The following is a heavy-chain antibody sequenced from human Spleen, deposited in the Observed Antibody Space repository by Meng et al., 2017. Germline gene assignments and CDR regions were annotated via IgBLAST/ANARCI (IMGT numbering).Heavy chain of an antibody. D-gene: IGHD6-13*01. V-gene: IGHV1-2*06. J-gene: IGHJ4*02. CDR2: INPKSGDT. Sequence: GLLVQSGAEVKKPGASVKVSCKASGYTFPDYWLHWVRRAPGQGLEWMGRINPKSGDTHYAQRFQGRVTMTGDTSISTAYMELSGLRSDDTAMYYCARDEDISAAGKLFGDYWGQGTLVTVSS. CDR1: GYTFPDYW. CDR3: ARDEDISAAGKLFGDY.